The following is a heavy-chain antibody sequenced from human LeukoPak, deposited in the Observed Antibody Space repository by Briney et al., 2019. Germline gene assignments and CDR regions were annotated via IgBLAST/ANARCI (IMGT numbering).Heavy chain of an antibody. CDR1: GFTFIAYA. V-gene: IGHV3-23*01. CDR3: ARDPSGGYIGAFDK. CDR2: IRGGGGSA. J-gene: IGHJ3*02. D-gene: IGHD5-12*01. Sequence: GGSLRLSCAASGFTFIAYAMMWVRQAPGKGPEWVAAIRGGGGSAFYADSVKGRFTISRDNSKYTLFLQMNSLRAEDTGVYYCARDPSGGYIGAFDKWGPGTMVTVSS.